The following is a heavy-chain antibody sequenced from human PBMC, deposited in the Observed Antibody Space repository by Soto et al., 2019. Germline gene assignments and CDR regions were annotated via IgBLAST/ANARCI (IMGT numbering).Heavy chain of an antibody. CDR1: GYTFTSYY. V-gene: IGHV1-46*01. J-gene: IGHJ4*02. CDR2: INPSGGST. D-gene: IGHD1-26*01. CDR3: ARDKGGATPWYYFDY. Sequence: ASVKVSCKASGYTFTSYYMHWVRQAPGQGLEWMGIINPSGGSTSYAQKFQGRVTMTRDTSTSTVYMELSSLRSEDTAVYYCARDKGGATPWYYFDYWGQGTLVTVSS.